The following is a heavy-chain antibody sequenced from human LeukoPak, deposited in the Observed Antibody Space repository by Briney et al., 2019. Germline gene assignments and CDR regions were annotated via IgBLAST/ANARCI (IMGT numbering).Heavy chain of an antibody. CDR3: ARDLRGGRDAFDI. J-gene: IGHJ3*02. CDR1: GFTVSSNY. Sequence: GGSLRLSCAASGFTVSSNYISWVRQAPGKGLEWVSVIYSGGSTYYADSVKGRFTISRDNSKNTLYLQMNSLRVEDTAVYYCARDLRGGRDAFDIWGQGTMATVSS. CDR2: IYSGGST. D-gene: IGHD3-16*01. V-gene: IGHV3-66*01.